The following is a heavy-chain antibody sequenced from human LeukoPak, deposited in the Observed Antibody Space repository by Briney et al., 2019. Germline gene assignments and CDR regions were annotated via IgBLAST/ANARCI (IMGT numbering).Heavy chain of an antibody. CDR2: ISSYNGKT. D-gene: IGHD3-22*01. Sequence: GASVTVSCKASGYTFTIYGISWARQAPGQGLEWVGWISSYNGKTNYGKNVQGRVTMTTDTSTSTAYMELRSLRSDDTAIYYCARNYDSSKDGNDYWGQGTQITVSS. J-gene: IGHJ4*02. CDR3: ARNYDSSKDGNDY. V-gene: IGHV1-18*01. CDR1: GYTFTIYG.